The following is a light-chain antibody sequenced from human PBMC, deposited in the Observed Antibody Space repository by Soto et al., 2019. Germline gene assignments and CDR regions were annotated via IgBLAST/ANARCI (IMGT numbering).Light chain of an antibody. CDR1: QSVLYSSNNKNC. CDR2: WAS. CDR3: QHYYTTPRA. V-gene: IGKV4-1*01. J-gene: IGKJ3*01. Sequence: DIVMTQSPDSLGVSLGARAPINCKSSQSVLYSSNNKNCLAWYQQKPGEPPKLLIYWASTRESGVPDRFSGSGSGTDFTLTISSLQAEDVAVYYCQHYYTTPRAFGPGTKVDI.